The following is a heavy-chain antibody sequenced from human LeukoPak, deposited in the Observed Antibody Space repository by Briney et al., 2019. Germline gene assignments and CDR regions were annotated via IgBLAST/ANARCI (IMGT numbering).Heavy chain of an antibody. J-gene: IGHJ3*02. CDR3: ARSGIGRGFDI. D-gene: IGHD2/OR15-2a*01. V-gene: IGHV3-74*01. Sequence: GGSLRLSCAASAFSMNDFWMHWVRQGPGKGLEWVSRINKDATITTYADSVKGRFTVSRDNVKNMVYLDMNGLRGDDTAVYYCARSGIGRGFDIWGRGATVTVSS. CDR1: AFSMNDFW. CDR2: INKDATIT.